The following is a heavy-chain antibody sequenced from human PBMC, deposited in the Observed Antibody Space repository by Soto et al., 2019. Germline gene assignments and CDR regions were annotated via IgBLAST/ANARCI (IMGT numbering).Heavy chain of an antibody. Sequence: ASVKVSCKASGYTFTSYAMHWVRQAPGQRLEWMGWINAGNGNTYYADSVKGRFTISRDNSKNTLYLQMNSLRAEDTAVYYCWRAAAASFDYWGQGTLVTVSS. CDR3: WRAAAASFDY. D-gene: IGHD6-13*01. CDR1: GYTFTSYA. V-gene: IGHV1-3*01. CDR2: INAGNGNT. J-gene: IGHJ4*02.